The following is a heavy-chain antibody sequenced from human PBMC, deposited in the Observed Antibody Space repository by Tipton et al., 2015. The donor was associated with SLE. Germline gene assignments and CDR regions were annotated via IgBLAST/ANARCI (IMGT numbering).Heavy chain of an antibody. CDR2: INHSGST. CDR1: GGSFSGYY. CDR3: ARLGVDTAMAGDY. V-gene: IGHV4-34*01. D-gene: IGHD5-18*01. Sequence: LRLSCAVYGGSFSGYYWSWIRQPPGKGLEWIGEINHSGSTNYNPSLKSRVTTSVDTSKNQFSLKLSSVTAADTAVYYCARLGVDTAMAGDYWGQGTLVTVSS. J-gene: IGHJ4*02.